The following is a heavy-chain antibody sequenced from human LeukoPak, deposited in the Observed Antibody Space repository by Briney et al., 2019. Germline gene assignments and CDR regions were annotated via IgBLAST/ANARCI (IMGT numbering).Heavy chain of an antibody. CDR2: VYHSGST. D-gene: IGHD3-9*01. V-gene: IGHV4-38-2*02. Sequence: PSETLSLTCTVSAYSISRGYYWGWIRQPPGKRLEWIANVYHSGSTHYNPSLKSRVTMSVDTSKNQFSLRLNSVTAADTALYYCARVLGPTGYYEYWGQGILVSVST. J-gene: IGHJ4*02. CDR1: AYSISRGYY. CDR3: ARVLGPTGYYEY.